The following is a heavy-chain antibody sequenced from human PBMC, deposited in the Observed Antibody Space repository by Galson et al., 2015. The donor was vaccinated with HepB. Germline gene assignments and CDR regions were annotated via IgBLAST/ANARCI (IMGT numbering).Heavy chain of an antibody. D-gene: IGHD2-15*01. J-gene: IGHJ4*03. CDR1: AYSVSSNTAT. V-gene: IGHV6-1*01. CDR2: TYYRSKCYN. Sequence: CAIFAYSVSSNTATWNWIQQSPSRGLEWLGRTYYRSKCYNDYAVSVNSRITINPDTSKNQLSLQLNAVTPEDTAVYYCARLYCSGGSCYSESLYYFDYWGQGTLVTVSS. CDR3: ARLYCSGGSCYSESLYYFDY.